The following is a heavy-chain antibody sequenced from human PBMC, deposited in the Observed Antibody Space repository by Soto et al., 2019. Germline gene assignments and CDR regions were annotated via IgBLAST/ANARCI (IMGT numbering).Heavy chain of an antibody. CDR1: GGSISSYY. Sequence: QVQLQESGPGLVKPSETLSLTCTVSGGSISSYYWSWIRQPPGKGLEWIGYIYYSGSTNYNPSLKRRVTTSEATAKNQFSLKRSSVTAADTAVYYCARAPDHGSGSYPWGQGTLVTVSS. D-gene: IGHD3-10*01. J-gene: IGHJ5*02. CDR2: IYYSGST. V-gene: IGHV4-59*01. CDR3: ARAPDHGSGSYP.